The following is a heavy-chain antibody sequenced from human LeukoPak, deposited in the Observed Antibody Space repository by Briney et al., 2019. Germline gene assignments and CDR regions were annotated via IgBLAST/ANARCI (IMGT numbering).Heavy chain of an antibody. D-gene: IGHD5-12*01. V-gene: IGHV5-51*01. CDR3: ARTYEAYVPSFDY. Sequence: HGESLKISCKGSGYSFTNYWIGWVRQMPGKGLEWMGIIYPSDSDTRYSPSFQGQVTISADKSISTAYLQWSSLKASDTAMYYCARTYEAYVPSFDYWGQGTLVTVSS. J-gene: IGHJ4*02. CDR2: IYPSDSDT. CDR1: GYSFTNYW.